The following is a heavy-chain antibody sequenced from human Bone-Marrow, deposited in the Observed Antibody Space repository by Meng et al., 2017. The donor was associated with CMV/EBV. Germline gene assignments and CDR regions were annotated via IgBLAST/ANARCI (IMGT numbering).Heavy chain of an antibody. CDR1: GGSVSSGSYY. V-gene: IGHV4-61*01. Sequence: SETLSLTCTVSGGSVSSGSYYWSWIRQPPGKGLEWIGEINHSGSANYNPSLKSRVTISVDTSKNQFSLNLNSVTAADTAMYYCARGKYCAGGSCDSMDYWGQGTLVTVSS. CDR3: ARGKYCAGGSCDSMDY. CDR2: INHSGSA. J-gene: IGHJ4*02. D-gene: IGHD2-15*01.